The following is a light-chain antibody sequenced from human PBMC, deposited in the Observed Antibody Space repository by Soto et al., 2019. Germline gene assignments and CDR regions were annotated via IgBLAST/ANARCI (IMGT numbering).Light chain of an antibody. CDR2: DAS. CDR1: QSVSSN. V-gene: IGKV3-15*01. J-gene: IGKJ2*01. CDR3: QQYNNWPYT. Sequence: EIVMTQSPATLSVSPGERAALSCRASQSVSSNFAWYRQKPGQAPRLLIYDASTRATGVPARFSGSGSGTDFTRTISSLQSEDFAVYYCQQYNNWPYTFGQGTKLEIK.